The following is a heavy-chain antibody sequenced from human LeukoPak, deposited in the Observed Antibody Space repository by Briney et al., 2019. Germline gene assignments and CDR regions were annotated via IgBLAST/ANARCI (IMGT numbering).Heavy chain of an antibody. Sequence: SETLSLTCAVYGGSFSGYYWSWIRQPPGKGLEWIGEINHSGSTNYNPSLRSRVTISVDTSKNQFSLKLSSVTAADTAVYYCARLRVGYYYGSGSKNLYYFDYWGQGTLVTVSS. V-gene: IGHV4-34*01. CDR3: ARLRVGYYYGSGSKNLYYFDY. D-gene: IGHD3-10*01. CDR2: INHSGST. CDR1: GGSFSGYY. J-gene: IGHJ4*02.